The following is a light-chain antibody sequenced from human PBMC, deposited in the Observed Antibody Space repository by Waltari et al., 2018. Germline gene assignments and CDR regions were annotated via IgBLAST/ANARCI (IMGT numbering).Light chain of an antibody. CDR1: SGHSSNA. V-gene: IGLV4-69*01. Sequence: QLILTQSPSASASLGASVKLTCPLSSGHSSNAIAWLQQPPEKGPRFLMKVNSDGSHRKGDEIPDRFSGSSSGAERYLSISSLQSEDEADYFCQTGGHGTWVFGGGTKLTVL. CDR3: QTGGHGTWV. CDR2: VNSDGSH. J-gene: IGLJ3*02.